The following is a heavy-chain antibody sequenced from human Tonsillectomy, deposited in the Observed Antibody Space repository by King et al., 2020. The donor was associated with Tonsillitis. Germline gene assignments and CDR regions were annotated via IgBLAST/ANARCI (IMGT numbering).Heavy chain of an antibody. CDR2: ISYDGSNK. D-gene: IGHD3-3*01. J-gene: IGHJ6*02. CDR3: ARATRYSDFWSGSRATENSYYYGMDV. Sequence: VQLVESGGGVVQPGRSLRLSCAASGFTFSSYAMHWVRQAPGKGLEWVAVISYDGSNKYYADSVKGRFTISRDNSKNTLYLQMNSLRAEDTAVYYCARATRYSDFWSGSRATENSYYYGMDVWGQGTTVTVSS. V-gene: IGHV3-30*04. CDR1: GFTFSSYA.